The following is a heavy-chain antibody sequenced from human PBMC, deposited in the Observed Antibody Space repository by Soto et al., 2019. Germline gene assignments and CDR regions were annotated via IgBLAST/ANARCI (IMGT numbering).Heavy chain of an antibody. CDR2: ISSNGGST. D-gene: IGHD6-13*01. CDR3: VKVAIGFSSSWYPPTDMDV. Sequence: GGSLRLSCSASGFTFSSYAMHWVRQAPGKGLEYVSAISSNGGSTYYADSVKGRFTISRDNSKNTLYLQMSSLRAEDTAVYYCVKVAIGFSSSWYPPTDMDVWGQGTTVTVSS. V-gene: IGHV3-64D*08. CDR1: GFTFSSYA. J-gene: IGHJ6*02.